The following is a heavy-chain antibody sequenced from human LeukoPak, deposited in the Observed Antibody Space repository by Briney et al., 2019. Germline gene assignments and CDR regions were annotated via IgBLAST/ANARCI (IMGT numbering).Heavy chain of an antibody. CDR1: GFTFSSYA. CDR2: VSGRGDST. CDR3: VRSVEGNFDY. J-gene: IGHJ4*02. V-gene: IGHV3-23*01. Sequence: QPGGSLRLSCAASGFTFSSYAITWVRQAPGKGLEWVSAVSGRGDSTYYADSVKGRFTISRDNAKNSLYLQMNSLRDDDMAIYYCVRSVEGNFDYWGQGTLVTVSS.